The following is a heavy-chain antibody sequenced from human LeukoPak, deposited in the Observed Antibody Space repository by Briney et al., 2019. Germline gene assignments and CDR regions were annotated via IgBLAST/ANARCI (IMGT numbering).Heavy chain of an antibody. CDR3: ARGSGGPPDPFDY. V-gene: IGHV1-69*13. J-gene: IGHJ4*02. D-gene: IGHD3-10*01. Sequence: ASVTVSCTASGGTFSSYAISWVRQAPGQGLEWMGGIIPIFGTANYAQKFQGRVTITADESTSTAYMELSSLRSEDTAVYYCARGSGGPPDPFDYWGQGTLVTVSS. CDR2: IIPIFGTA. CDR1: GGTFSSYA.